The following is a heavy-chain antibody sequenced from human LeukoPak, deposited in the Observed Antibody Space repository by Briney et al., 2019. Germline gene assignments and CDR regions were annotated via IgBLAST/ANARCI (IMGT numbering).Heavy chain of an antibody. CDR2: ISGSGGST. D-gene: IGHD1-7*01. V-gene: IGHV3-23*01. Sequence: GGFLRLSCAASGFTFSSYAMSWVRQAPGKGLEWVSAISGSGGSTYYADSVKGRFTISRDNSKNTLYLQMNSLRAEDTGVYYCATPATGGTVKGGVITGTVDYWGQGTLVTVSS. CDR1: GFTFSSYA. CDR3: ATPATGGTVKGGVITGTVDY. J-gene: IGHJ4*02.